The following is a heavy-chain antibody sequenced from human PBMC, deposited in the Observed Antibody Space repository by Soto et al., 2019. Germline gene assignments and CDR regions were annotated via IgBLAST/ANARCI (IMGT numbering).Heavy chain of an antibody. CDR1: GGSFSGYY. J-gene: IGHJ6*02. CDR3: ARVDYDTLTEDPGAMDV. V-gene: IGHV4-34*01. D-gene: IGHD3-9*01. CDR2: INHRGST. Sequence: QVQLQQWGAGLLKPSETLSLTCAVYGGSFSGYYWSWIRQPPGKGLEWIGEINHRGSTNYHPSLGSRVTISVDTAKNQFSLNLSSVSAAVTAVYYWARVDYDTLTEDPGAMDVWGQGTTVTVSS.